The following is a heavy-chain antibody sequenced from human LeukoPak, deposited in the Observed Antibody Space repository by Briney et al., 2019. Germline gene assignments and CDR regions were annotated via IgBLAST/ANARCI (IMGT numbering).Heavy chain of an antibody. Sequence: GGSLRLSCAASGFTFSSYAMGWVRQAPGKGLERVSSVSGSGENTFYADSVKGRFTISRDNSKNALYLQMNSLRAEDTALYYCAQVTVGYSSGWYGAIGHWGQGTLVTVSS. V-gene: IGHV3-23*01. J-gene: IGHJ4*02. CDR1: GFTFSSYA. CDR2: VSGSGENT. D-gene: IGHD6-19*01. CDR3: AQVTVGYSSGWYGAIGH.